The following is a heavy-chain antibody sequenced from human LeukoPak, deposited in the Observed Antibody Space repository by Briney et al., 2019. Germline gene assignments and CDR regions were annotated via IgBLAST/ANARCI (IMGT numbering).Heavy chain of an antibody. CDR2: VSSSSSAM. J-gene: IGHJ4*02. CDR3: ARGRTPNPYFDY. CDR1: GFTFSSYT. V-gene: IGHV3-48*02. D-gene: IGHD1/OR15-1a*01. Sequence: GGSLRLSCAASGFTFSSYTMNWVRQAPGKGLEWVSSVSSSSSAMYFADSVKGRFTISRDNAKNSLYLQMHSLRDEDTAVYYCARGRTPNPYFDYWGQGTLVTVSS.